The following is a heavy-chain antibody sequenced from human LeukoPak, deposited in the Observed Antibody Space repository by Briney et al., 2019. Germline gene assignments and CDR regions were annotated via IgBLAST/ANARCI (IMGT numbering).Heavy chain of an antibody. CDR2: ISYDGSNK. V-gene: IGHV3-30*18. D-gene: IGHD5-24*01. CDR3: AKDRGDGYNYDYYYGMDV. Sequence: GRSLRLSCAASGFAFSSYGMHWVRQAPGKGLEWVAVISYDGSNKYYADSVKGRFTISRDNSKNTLYLQMNSLRAEDTAVYYCAKDRGDGYNYDYYYGMDVWGQGTTVTVSS. J-gene: IGHJ6*02. CDR1: GFAFSSYG.